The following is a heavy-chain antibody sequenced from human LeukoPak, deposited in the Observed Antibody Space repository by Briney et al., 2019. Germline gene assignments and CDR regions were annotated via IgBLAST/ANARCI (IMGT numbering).Heavy chain of an antibody. CDR1: GGSISSYY. J-gene: IGHJ6*03. Sequence: SETLSLTCTVSGGSISSYYWSWIRQPPGKGLEWIGYIDYSGSTNYNPSLKSRVTISVDTSKNQFSLKLSSVTAADTAVYYCARHVNYDFWSGYHSSPYMDVWGKGTTVTVSS. V-gene: IGHV4-59*08. CDR3: ARHVNYDFWSGYHSSPYMDV. D-gene: IGHD3-3*01. CDR2: IDYSGST.